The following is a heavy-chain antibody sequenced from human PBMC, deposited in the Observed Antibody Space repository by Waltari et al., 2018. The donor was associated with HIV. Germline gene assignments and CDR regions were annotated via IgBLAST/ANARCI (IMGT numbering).Heavy chain of an antibody. J-gene: IGHJ2*01. CDR2: IYYPGRA. D-gene: IGHD1-26*01. CDR1: GGSVSSSSYF. V-gene: IGHV4-39*01. Sequence: QLQLQESGPGLVKPSETLSLTCTVSGGSVSSSSYFWGWIRQPPGKGLEWVGRIYYPGRAYENPSRKSRVTISVDTSKNQFSLKVTSVTAADTAVYYCARHALRVGAAYWNFDLWGRGTLVTVSS. CDR3: ARHALRVGAAYWNFDL.